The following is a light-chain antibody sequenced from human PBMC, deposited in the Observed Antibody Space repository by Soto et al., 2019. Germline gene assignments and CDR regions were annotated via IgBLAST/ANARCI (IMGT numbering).Light chain of an antibody. Sequence: DIQMTQSPSSLSASVGDRVTIACRASQAIGNFLAWYQQKPGKLPKLLIYDASLQSGVPSRFSGSGSGTDFTLTISSLQPEDVATYYCQKYDSAPWAFGQGTKVDI. CDR3: QKYDSAPWA. CDR1: QAIGNF. V-gene: IGKV1-27*01. J-gene: IGKJ1*01. CDR2: DA.